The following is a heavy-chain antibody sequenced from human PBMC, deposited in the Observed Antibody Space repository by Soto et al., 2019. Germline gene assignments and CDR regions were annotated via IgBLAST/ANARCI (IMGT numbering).Heavy chain of an antibody. CDR3: AKGIAARPWGENWFDP. Sequence: PGGSLRLSCAASGFTFSSYAMSWVRQAPGKGLEWVSAISGSGGSTYYADSVKGRFTISRDNSKNTLYLQMNSLRAEDTAVYYCAKGIAARPWGENWFDPWGQGTLVNAPQ. D-gene: IGHD6-6*01. CDR1: GFTFSSYA. V-gene: IGHV3-23*01. CDR2: ISGSGGST. J-gene: IGHJ5*02.